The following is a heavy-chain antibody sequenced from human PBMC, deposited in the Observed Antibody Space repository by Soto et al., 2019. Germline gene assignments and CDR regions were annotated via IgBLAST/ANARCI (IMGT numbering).Heavy chain of an antibody. CDR1: GGSISSYY. CDR2: IYYSGST. J-gene: IGHJ6*02. D-gene: IGHD2-15*01. Sequence: SETLSLTCTVSGGSISSYYWSWIRQPPGKGPEWIGYIYYSGSTNYNPSLKSRVTISVDTSKNLFSLKLSSVTAADTAVYYCARWTPIPPYYYYGMDVWGQGTTVT. V-gene: IGHV4-59*12. CDR3: ARWTPIPPYYYYGMDV.